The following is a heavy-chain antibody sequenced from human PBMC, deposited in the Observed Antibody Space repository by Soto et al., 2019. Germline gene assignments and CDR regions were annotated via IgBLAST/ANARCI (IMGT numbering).Heavy chain of an antibody. V-gene: IGHV3-72*01. CDR3: AIEKVGATSVHVFDI. D-gene: IGHD1-26*01. Sequence: EVQLVQSGGGLVQPGGSLRLSCAASGLTLSDHYMDWVRQTPGKGLEWIGRSRNKVIGYTTEYAASVKGRFTISRDDSKNSLYLQMNSLRAEDTAVYYCAIEKVGATSVHVFDIWGQGTMVTVSS. CDR1: GLTLSDHY. CDR2: SRNKVIGYTT. J-gene: IGHJ3*02.